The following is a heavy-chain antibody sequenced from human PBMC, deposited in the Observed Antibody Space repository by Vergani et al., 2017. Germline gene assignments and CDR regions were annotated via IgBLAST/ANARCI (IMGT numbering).Heavy chain of an antibody. CDR3: VKDKDYDADGPFDL. D-gene: IGHD3-16*01. V-gene: IGHV3-9*01. CDR1: GFPFQAFA. J-gene: IGHJ2*01. Sequence: VEAGGGLVQPGGSLRLSCTASGFPFQAFAFHWVRQVSGRGLEWVSGIDRNYGVKNGNSFEGRFSISRDNAKKAVFLQMNNLRHEDTALYFCVKDKDYDADGPFDLWGRGTLVTVSS. CDR2: IDRNYGVK.